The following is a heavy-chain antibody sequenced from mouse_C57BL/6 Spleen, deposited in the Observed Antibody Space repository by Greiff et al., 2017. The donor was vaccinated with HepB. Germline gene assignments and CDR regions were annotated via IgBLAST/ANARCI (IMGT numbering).Heavy chain of an antibody. J-gene: IGHJ2*01. V-gene: IGHV1-64*01. CDR1: GYTFTSYW. Sequence: QVQLQQPGAELVKPGASVKLSCKASGYTFTSYWMHWVKQRPGQGLEWIGMIHPNSGSTNYNEKFKSKATLTVDKSSSTAYMQLSSLTSEDSAVYYCARSLQQGLFDYWGQGTTLTVSS. D-gene: IGHD4-1*02. CDR3: ARSLQQGLFDY. CDR2: IHPNSGST.